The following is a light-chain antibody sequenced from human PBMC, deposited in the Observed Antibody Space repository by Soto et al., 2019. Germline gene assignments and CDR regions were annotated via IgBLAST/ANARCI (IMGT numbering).Light chain of an antibody. J-gene: IGKJ3*01. CDR2: DAS. V-gene: IGKV1-5*01. Sequence: DIPMTQSPSTLSASVGDRVTITCRASQSISSWLAGYQQKPGKAPKLLIYDASSLESGVPSRVSGNGSGTEFTLTISILQPDDFATYYCQQYNSDGTFGPGTKVDIK. CDR3: QQYNSDGT. CDR1: QSISSW.